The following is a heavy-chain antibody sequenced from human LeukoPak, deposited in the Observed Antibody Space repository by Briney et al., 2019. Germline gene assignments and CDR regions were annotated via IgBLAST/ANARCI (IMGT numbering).Heavy chain of an antibody. CDR3: ARDPPQGLLWFGESENWFDP. V-gene: IGHV1-2*06. CDR2: INPNSGGT. Sequence: ASVKVSCKASGYTFTGYYMHWVRQAPGQGLEWMGRINPNSGGTNYAQKFQGRVTMTRDTSISTAYMELSSLRSEDTAVYYCARDPPQGLLWFGESENWFDPWGQGTLVTVSS. D-gene: IGHD3-10*01. CDR1: GYTFTGYY. J-gene: IGHJ5*02.